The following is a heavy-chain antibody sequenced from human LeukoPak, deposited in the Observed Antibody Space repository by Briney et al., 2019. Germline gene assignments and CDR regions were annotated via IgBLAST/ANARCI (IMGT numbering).Heavy chain of an antibody. Sequence: GGSLRLSCAASGFTFSSYSMTWVRQAPGKGLGWVSSISSSSSYIYYADSVKGRFTISRDNAKNSLYLQMNSLRAEDTAVYYCASLRDGYNEVDYWGQGTLVTVSS. V-gene: IGHV3-21*01. J-gene: IGHJ4*02. CDR2: ISSSSSYI. CDR3: ASLRDGYNEVDY. D-gene: IGHD5-24*01. CDR1: GFTFSSYS.